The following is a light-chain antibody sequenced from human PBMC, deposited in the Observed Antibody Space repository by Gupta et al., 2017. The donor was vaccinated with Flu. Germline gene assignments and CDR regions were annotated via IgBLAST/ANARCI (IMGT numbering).Light chain of an antibody. Sequence: DIQVTQSPSSLSASVGDRVTITCRTSQSIIKYFNWYQQKPGKAPQLLIYAASNLQSGVPSRFSGSGSGTDFTLTITSLQPEDFATYYCQQSYTIPWTFGRGTRVESK. J-gene: IGKJ1*01. CDR1: QSIIKY. CDR3: QQSYTIPWT. V-gene: IGKV1-39*01. CDR2: AAS.